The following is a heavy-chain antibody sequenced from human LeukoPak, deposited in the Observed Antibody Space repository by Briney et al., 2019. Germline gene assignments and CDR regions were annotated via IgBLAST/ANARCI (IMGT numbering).Heavy chain of an antibody. CDR1: GGTFSSYA. J-gene: IGHJ4*02. D-gene: IGHD2-15*01. CDR2: INPKNGDT. CDR3: ARVGYCSGDRCYLHFDY. Sequence: ASVKVSCKASGGTFSSYAISWVRQAPGQGLEWMGWINPKNGDTNYAQKFQGRVTMTRDTSISTVYMELNRLTSDDTDLYYCARVGYCSGDRCYLHFDYWGQGTLVTVSS. V-gene: IGHV1-2*02.